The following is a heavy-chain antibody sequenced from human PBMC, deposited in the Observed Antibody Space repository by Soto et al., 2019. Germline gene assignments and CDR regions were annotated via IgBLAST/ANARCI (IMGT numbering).Heavy chain of an antibody. J-gene: IGHJ5*02. V-gene: IGHV3-64D*08. CDR3: VKEVQQRLDV. CDR2: ISSKGGST. D-gene: IGHD6-13*01. CDR1: CLTFSCYA. Sequence: GGPLRLSRSASCLTFSCYAMYWVRQAPGKGLEYVSAISSKGGSTYYADSVKGRFTISRDNSKNTLYLQMSSLRAEDTAVYYCVKEVQQRLDVWGQGTLVTVSS.